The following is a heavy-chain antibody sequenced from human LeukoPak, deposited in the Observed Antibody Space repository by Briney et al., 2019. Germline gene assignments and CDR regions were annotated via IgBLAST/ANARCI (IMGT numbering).Heavy chain of an antibody. D-gene: IGHD6-13*01. CDR2: IYYSGST. CDR3: ARGAAADY. CDR1: GVSISSYY. Sequence: SETLSLTCTVSGVSISSYYWSWIRQPPGKGLEWIGYIYYSGSTNYNPSLKSRVTISVDTSKNQFSLKLSSVTAADTAVYYCARGAAADYWGQGTLVTVSS. V-gene: IGHV4-59*01. J-gene: IGHJ4*02.